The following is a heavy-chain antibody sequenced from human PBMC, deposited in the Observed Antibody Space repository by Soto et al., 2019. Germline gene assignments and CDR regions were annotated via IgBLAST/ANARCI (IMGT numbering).Heavy chain of an antibody. Sequence: GGSLRLSCAASGFTLRSYAMSWVRQAPGKGLEWVSAISGSGGSTYYADSVKGRFTISRDNSKNTLYLQMNSLRAEDTAVYYCAKVPVVTAILFDYWGQGTLVTVSS. D-gene: IGHD2-21*02. CDR1: GFTLRSYA. CDR2: ISGSGGST. CDR3: AKVPVVTAILFDY. J-gene: IGHJ4*02. V-gene: IGHV3-23*01.